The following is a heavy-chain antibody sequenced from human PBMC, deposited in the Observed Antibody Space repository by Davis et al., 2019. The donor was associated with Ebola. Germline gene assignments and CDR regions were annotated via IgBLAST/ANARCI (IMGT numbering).Heavy chain of an antibody. D-gene: IGHD4-11*01. CDR1: GGSISTYH. CDR2: IYYGGTT. V-gene: IGHV4-59*08. CDR3: ARGRTVPNYYYGMDV. Sequence: GSLRLSCTVSGGSISTYHWNWIRQTPGKGLAWLGYIYYGGTTNYNPSLTSRVIISVGPSRNQVSLNLSSVTAADTAVYYCARGRTVPNYYYGMDVWGQGTTVTVSS. J-gene: IGHJ6*02.